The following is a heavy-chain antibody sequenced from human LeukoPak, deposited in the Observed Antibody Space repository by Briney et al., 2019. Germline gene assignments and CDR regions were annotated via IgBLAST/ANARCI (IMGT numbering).Heavy chain of an antibody. CDR3: AKEALLAYFDY. CDR1: GFTFSSYA. CDR2: ISYDGSNK. Sequence: PGGSLRLSCAASGFTFSSYAMHWVRQAPGKGLEWVAVISYDGSNKYYADSVKGRFTISRDNSKNTLYLQMNSLRAEDTAVYYCAKEALLAYFDYWGQGTLVTVSS. D-gene: IGHD2-15*01. J-gene: IGHJ4*02. V-gene: IGHV3-30*04.